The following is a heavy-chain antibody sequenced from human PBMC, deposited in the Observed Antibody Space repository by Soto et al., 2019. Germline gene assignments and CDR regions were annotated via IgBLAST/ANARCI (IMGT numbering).Heavy chain of an antibody. Sequence: GPTLVNPTETLTLTCTVSGFSLSNARMGVSWIRQPPGKALEWLAHIFSNDEKSYSTSLKSRLTISKDTSKSQVDLTMTNMDPVDTATYYCARIPERDGYNYVIDYWGQGTLVTVSS. CDR1: GFSLSNARMG. CDR2: IFSNDEK. V-gene: IGHV2-26*01. J-gene: IGHJ4*02. D-gene: IGHD5-12*01. CDR3: ARIPERDGYNYVIDY.